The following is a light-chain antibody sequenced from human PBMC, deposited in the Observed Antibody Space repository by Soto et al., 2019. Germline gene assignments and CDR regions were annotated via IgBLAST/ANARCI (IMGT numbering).Light chain of an antibody. CDR1: QSLGNNY. CDR3: QYYGDSPT. Sequence: ELTQSPGSLSLSPGQTATLSCRASQSLGNNYLAWVQQRPGQVPRLLIYGATHWASGISERFGGSGSGSECTLTISGLEPEDSAVYYCQYYGDSPTFGQGTKVEI. J-gene: IGKJ1*01. V-gene: IGKV3-20*01. CDR2: GAT.